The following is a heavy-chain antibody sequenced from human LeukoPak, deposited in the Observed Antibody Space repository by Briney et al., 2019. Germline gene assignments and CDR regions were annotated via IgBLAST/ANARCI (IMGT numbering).Heavy chain of an antibody. Sequence: GGSLRLSCAASGFTFSGYSMHWVRQAPGKGLEWVAYISSSSSTISYADSVKGRFTISRDNAKNSLFLQMNSLRDEDTAVYYCFTVHYGDFENYFDYWGQGTLVTVSS. CDR3: FTVHYGDFENYFDY. CDR2: ISSSSSTI. V-gene: IGHV3-48*02. D-gene: IGHD4-17*01. CDR1: GFTFSGYS. J-gene: IGHJ4*02.